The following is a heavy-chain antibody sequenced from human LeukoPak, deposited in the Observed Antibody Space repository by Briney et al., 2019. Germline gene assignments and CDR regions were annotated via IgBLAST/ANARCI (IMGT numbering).Heavy chain of an antibody. Sequence: SETLSLTCTVSPYSISSGYYWGWIRQPPGKGLEWIGTIFHSGTTYYNPSLKSRVTISVDTSKNQFSLKLTSVTAADTAVYYCARGGCGDYGWFDPWGQGTLVTVSS. D-gene: IGHD4-17*01. V-gene: IGHV4-38-2*02. CDR1: PYSISSGYY. CDR2: IFHSGTT. CDR3: ARGGCGDYGWFDP. J-gene: IGHJ5*02.